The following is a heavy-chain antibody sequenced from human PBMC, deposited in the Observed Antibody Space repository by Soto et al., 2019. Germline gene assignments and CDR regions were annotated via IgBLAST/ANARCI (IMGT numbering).Heavy chain of an antibody. D-gene: IGHD5-18*01. J-gene: IGHJ4*02. V-gene: IGHV3-49*03. CDR1: GFNFSDYS. CDR2: IRSEAYGGTA. CDR3: TRGGYQFEY. Sequence: GGSLRLSCPTSGFNFSDYSMSWFRQAPGKGLEWVGFIRSEAYGGTADYAASVKGRFTISRDDSNAIAYLQMNSLTSEDTAVYYCTRGGYQFEYWGQGTLVTVSS.